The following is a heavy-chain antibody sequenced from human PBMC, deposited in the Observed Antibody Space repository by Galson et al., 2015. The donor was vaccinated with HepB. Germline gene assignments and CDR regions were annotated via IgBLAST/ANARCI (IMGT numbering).Heavy chain of an antibody. J-gene: IGHJ6*02. V-gene: IGHV3-53*01. CDR3: ARDTATGEDPKEAYYYGMDV. Sequence: SLRLSCAASGFTVSSNYMSWVRQAPGKGLEWVSVIYSGGSTYYADSVKGRFTISRDNSKNTLYLQMNSLRAEDTAVYYCARDTATGEDPKEAYYYGMDVWGQGTTVTVSS. CDR1: GFTVSSNY. D-gene: IGHD3-16*01. CDR2: IYSGGST.